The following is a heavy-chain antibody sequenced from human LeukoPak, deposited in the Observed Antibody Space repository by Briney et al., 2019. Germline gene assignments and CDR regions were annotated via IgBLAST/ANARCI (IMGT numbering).Heavy chain of an antibody. J-gene: IGHJ4*02. CDR1: GFTFSSYS. Sequence: GGSLRLSCAASGFTFSSYSMNWVRQAPGKGLEWVSVIYSGGSTYYADSVKGRFTISRHNSKNALYLQMNSLRAEDTAVYYCARDVAVAGLRDYWGQGTLVTVSS. CDR3: ARDVAVAGLRDY. V-gene: IGHV3-53*04. CDR2: IYSGGST. D-gene: IGHD6-19*01.